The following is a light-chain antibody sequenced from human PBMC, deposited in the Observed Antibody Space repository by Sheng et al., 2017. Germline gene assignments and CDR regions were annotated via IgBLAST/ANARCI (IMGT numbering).Light chain of an antibody. V-gene: IGKV1-5*03. Sequence: DIQMTQSPSTLSASVGDRVTITCRASQSISSRLAWYQQKPGKAPKLLIYKAASLNSGVPSRFSGSGSGTEFTLTINNLQPDDFATYYCQQYNSYSYTFGQGTKLEI. CDR3: QQYNSYSYT. CDR2: KAA. J-gene: IGKJ2*01. CDR1: QSISSR.